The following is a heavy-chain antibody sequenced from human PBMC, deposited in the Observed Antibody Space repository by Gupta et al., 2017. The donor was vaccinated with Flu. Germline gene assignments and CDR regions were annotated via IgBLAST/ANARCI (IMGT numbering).Heavy chain of an antibody. V-gene: IGHV4-39*01. CDR1: GDSITNTAYY. Sequence: QMQLQESGPGLVKPSETLSLTCSVSGDSITNTAYYWGWIRQPPGRGLEWIGNIHYSGSMFHNPSLRSRVTISVDSSRNQLSLKLNSVSAADTAVYYCASQHVSYYDTSGTYMVLYWGKGTLVTVSS. J-gene: IGHJ4*02. D-gene: IGHD3-22*01. CDR2: IHYSGSM. CDR3: ASQHVSYYDTSGTYMVLY.